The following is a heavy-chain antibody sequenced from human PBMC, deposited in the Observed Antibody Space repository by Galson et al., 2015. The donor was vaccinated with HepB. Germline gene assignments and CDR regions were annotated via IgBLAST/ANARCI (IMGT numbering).Heavy chain of an antibody. CDR2: ISYDGSNK. CDR1: GFTFSSYA. CDR3: ARDPGYSSGWYLFDY. J-gene: IGHJ4*02. D-gene: IGHD6-19*01. V-gene: IGHV3-30*04. Sequence: SLRLSCAASGFTFSSYAMHWVRQAPGKGLEWVAVISYDGSNKYYADSVKGRFTISRDNSKNTLYLQMNSLRAEDTAVYYCARDPGYSSGWYLFDYWGQGTLVTVSS.